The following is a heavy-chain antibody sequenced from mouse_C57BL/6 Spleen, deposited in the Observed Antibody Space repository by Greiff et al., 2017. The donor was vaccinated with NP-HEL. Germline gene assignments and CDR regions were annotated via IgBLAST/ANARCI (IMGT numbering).Heavy chain of an antibody. Sequence: QVHVKQSGAELVRPGASVTLSCKASGYTFTDYEMHWVKQTPVHGLEWIGAIDPETGGTAYNQKFKGKAILTADKSSSTAYMELRSLTSEDSAVYYCTRLRAYYGSSPYAMDYWGQGTSVTVSS. CDR1: GYTFTDYE. V-gene: IGHV1-15*01. J-gene: IGHJ4*01. CDR2: IDPETGGT. CDR3: TRLRAYYGSSPYAMDY. D-gene: IGHD1-1*01.